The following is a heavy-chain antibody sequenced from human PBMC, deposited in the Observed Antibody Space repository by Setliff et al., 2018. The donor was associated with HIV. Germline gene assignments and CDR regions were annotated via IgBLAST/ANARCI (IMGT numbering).Heavy chain of an antibody. CDR2: MYYSGST. Sequence: PSETLSLTCIVSGGSISGSSYYWGWIRQSPGKGLEWIGNMYYSGSTYYNPSLKSRVTISVDTSRDQFSLQLTSVTAADTAVYYCARAPPGIQNDAFDVWGQGTMVTVSS. CDR1: GGSISGSSYY. CDR3: ARAPPGIQNDAFDV. J-gene: IGHJ3*01. V-gene: IGHV4-39*07.